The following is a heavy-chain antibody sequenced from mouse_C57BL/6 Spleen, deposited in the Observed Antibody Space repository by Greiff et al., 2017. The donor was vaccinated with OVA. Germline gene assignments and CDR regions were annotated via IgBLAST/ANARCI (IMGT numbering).Heavy chain of an antibody. J-gene: IGHJ2*01. CDR2: IYPGSGST. CDR1: GYTFTSYW. V-gene: IGHV1-55*01. CDR3: AREGLYYGSRYGFDY. Sequence: QVQLQQPGAELVKPGASVKMSCKASGYTFTSYWITWVKQRPGQGLEWIGDIYPGSGSTNYNEKFKSKATLTVDTSSSTAYMQLSSLTSEDSAVYDGAREGLYYGSRYGFDYWGQGTTLTVSS. D-gene: IGHD1-1*01.